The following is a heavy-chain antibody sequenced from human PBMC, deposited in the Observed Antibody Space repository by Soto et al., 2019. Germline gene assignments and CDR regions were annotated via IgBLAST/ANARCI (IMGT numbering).Heavy chain of an antibody. J-gene: IGHJ4*02. Sequence: QVQLQESGPGLVKPSDTLSLTCTVSGAYMRGFYWHWIRQPPGQGLEWIGSIYYSGSGSYNPSLMHRVTISLDTSKSQFSLELSSVTAADTAFYYCARDNGNYDFDFWGQGTLVTVSS. CDR1: GAYMRGFY. CDR2: IYYSGSG. CDR3: ARDNGNYDFDF. D-gene: IGHD1-7*01. V-gene: IGHV4-59*01.